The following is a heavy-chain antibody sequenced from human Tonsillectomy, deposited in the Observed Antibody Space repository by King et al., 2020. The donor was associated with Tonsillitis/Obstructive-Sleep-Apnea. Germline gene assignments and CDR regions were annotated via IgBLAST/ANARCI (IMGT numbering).Heavy chain of an antibody. D-gene: IGHD6-19*01. CDR2: TSGSGGST. Sequence: VQSGGSLRLSCAASGFTFSSYAMSWVRQAPGKGLEWVSATSGSGGSTYYAGSVKGRFTMSRDNSKNTLYLQMNSLRVEDKAVYYCAKSEGSECPTPXXYWXXGTLVTVXS. CDR1: GFTFSSYA. V-gene: IGHV3-23*01. CDR3: AKSEGSECPTPXXY. J-gene: IGHJ4*01.